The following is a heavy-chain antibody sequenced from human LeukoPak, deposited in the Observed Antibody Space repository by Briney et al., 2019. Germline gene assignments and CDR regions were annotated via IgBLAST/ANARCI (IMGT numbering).Heavy chain of an antibody. CDR1: GGSISSYY. J-gene: IGHJ5*02. CDR2: IYYSGST. V-gene: IGHV4-59*08. D-gene: IGHD6-13*01. CDR3: ARVRIAAAGTGSSWFDP. Sequence: SQTLSLTCTVSGGSISSYYWSWIRQPPGKGLEWIGYIYYSGSTNYNPSLKSRVTISVDTSKNQFSLKLSSVTAADTAVYYCARVRIAAAGTGSSWFDPWGQGTLVTVSS.